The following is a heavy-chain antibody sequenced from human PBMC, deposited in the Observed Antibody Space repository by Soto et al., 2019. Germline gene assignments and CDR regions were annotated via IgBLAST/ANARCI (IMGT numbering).Heavy chain of an antibody. CDR2: IWYDGSNK. V-gene: IGHV3-33*01. J-gene: IGHJ6*02. CDR1: GFTFSTYG. Sequence: QVQLVESGGGVVQPGGSLRLSCAASGFTFSTYGMHWVRQAPGKGLEWVACIWYDGSNKYYADSVKGRFTISRDNSKNPLYLHMNRLRAEDAANYYWARDPCTHCSGASCYTGFYYYYGMDVWGQGTTVTVSS. CDR3: ARDPCTHCSGASCYTGFYYYYGMDV. D-gene: IGHD2-2*02.